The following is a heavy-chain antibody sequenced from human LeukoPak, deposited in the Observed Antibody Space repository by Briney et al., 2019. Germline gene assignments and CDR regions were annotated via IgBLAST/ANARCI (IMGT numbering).Heavy chain of an antibody. V-gene: IGHV1-24*01. J-gene: IGHJ4*02. CDR1: GYTLAELS. D-gene: IGHD3-16*01. CDR2: FDPEDGET. Sequence: ASVKVSCKVSGYTLAELSMHWVRQAPGKGLEWMGGFDPEDGETIYAQKFQGRVTMTEDTSTDTAYMELSSLRSEDTAVYYCATGGWGSYYFDYWGQGTLVTVSS. CDR3: ATGGWGSYYFDY.